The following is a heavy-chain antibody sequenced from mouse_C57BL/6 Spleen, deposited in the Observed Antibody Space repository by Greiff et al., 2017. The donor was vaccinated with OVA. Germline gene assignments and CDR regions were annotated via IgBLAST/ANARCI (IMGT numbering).Heavy chain of an antibody. Sequence: EVQGVESGGGLVQPGGSLSLSCAASGFTFTDYYMSWVRQPPGKALEWLGFIRNKANGYTTEYSASVKGRFTISRDNSQSILYLQMNALRAEDSATYYCARRDSNYSWFAYWGQGTLVTVSA. CDR3: ARRDSNYSWFAY. D-gene: IGHD2-5*01. V-gene: IGHV7-3*01. J-gene: IGHJ3*01. CDR1: GFTFTDYY. CDR2: IRNKANGYTT.